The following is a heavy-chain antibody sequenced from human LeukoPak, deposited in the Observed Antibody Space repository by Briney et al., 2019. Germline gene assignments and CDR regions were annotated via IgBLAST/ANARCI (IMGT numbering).Heavy chain of an antibody. J-gene: IGHJ4*02. Sequence: ASVTVSCTASGYTFTSYGISWVRQAPGQGLEWMGWISAYNGNTNYAQKLQGRVTMTTDTSTSTAYMELRSLRSDDTAVYYCARDSARYCSGGSCYSNYWGQGTLVTVSS. V-gene: IGHV1-18*04. CDR2: ISAYNGNT. D-gene: IGHD2-15*01. CDR1: GYTFTSYG. CDR3: ARDSARYCSGGSCYSNY.